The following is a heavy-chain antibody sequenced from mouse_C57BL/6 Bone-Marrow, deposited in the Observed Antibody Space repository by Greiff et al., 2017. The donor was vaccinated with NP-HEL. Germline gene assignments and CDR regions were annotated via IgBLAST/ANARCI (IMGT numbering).Heavy chain of an antibody. Sequence: DVMLVESGGGLVQPKGSLKLSCAASGFSFNTYAMNWVRQAPGKGLEWVARIRSKSNNYATYYADSVKDRFTISRDDSESMLYLQMNNLKTEDTAMYYCVGWLRRSPYYAMDYWGQGTSVTVSS. V-gene: IGHV10-1*01. CDR3: VGWLRRSPYYAMDY. J-gene: IGHJ4*01. CDR2: IRSKSNNYAT. CDR1: GFSFNTYA. D-gene: IGHD2-2*01.